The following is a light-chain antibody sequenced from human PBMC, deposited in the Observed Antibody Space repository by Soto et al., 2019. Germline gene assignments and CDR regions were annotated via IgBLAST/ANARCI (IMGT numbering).Light chain of an antibody. CDR2: AAS. J-gene: IGKJ4*01. V-gene: IGKV1-9*01. CDR3: QQLFSYPIT. CDR1: QVITSH. Sequence: DIQLTQSPSFLSASVGDRVTITCRASQVITSHVAWYQQKPGKAPKLLIDAASTLESGVPSRFRGSGSGTEFTLTISSLQPEDFATYYCQQLFSYPITFGGGTKVETK.